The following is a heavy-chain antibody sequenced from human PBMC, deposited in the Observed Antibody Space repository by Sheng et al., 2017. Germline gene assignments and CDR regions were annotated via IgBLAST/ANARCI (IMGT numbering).Heavy chain of an antibody. D-gene: IGHD4-17*01. V-gene: IGHV3-30*18. CDR3: AKDSTTVTTLYYYGMDV. CDR1: GFTFSSYG. J-gene: IGHJ6*02. CDR2: ISYDGSNK. Sequence: QVQLVESGGGVVQPGRSLRLSCAASGFTFSSYGMHWVRQAPGKGLEWVAVISYDGSNKYYADSVKGRFTISRDNSKNTLYLQMNSLRAEDTAVYYCAKDSTTVTTLYYYGMDVWGQGTTVTVSS.